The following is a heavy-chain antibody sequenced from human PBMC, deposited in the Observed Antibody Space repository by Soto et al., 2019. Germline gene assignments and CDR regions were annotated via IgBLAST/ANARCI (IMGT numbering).Heavy chain of an antibody. V-gene: IGHV3-30*18. D-gene: IGHD6-19*01. CDR3: AKEPSSGWYWAINWFDP. CDR2: ISYDGSNK. J-gene: IGHJ5*02. Sequence: QVQLVESGGGVVQPGRSLRLSCAASGFTFSSYGMHWVRQAPGKGLEWVAVISYDGSNKYYADSVKGRFTISRDNSKNPLYLQMNSRRAEDTAVYYCAKEPSSGWYWAINWFDPWGQGTLVTVSS. CDR1: GFTFSSYG.